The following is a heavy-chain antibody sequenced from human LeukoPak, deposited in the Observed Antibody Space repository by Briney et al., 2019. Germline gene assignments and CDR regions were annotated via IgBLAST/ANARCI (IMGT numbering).Heavy chain of an antibody. V-gene: IGHV3-7*03. J-gene: IGHJ3*01. Sequence: GGSLRLSCAASGFIFNTFWMNWVRLTPGKGLEWVAKINQDGSDMYYVDSVKGRFFVSRDNARNLVYMQMNSLRVDDTAVYYCARDFPGIGRGTFDFWGQGTIIIVSS. CDR2: INQDGSDM. CDR3: ARDFPGIGRGTFDF. CDR1: GFIFNTFW. D-gene: IGHD3-10*01.